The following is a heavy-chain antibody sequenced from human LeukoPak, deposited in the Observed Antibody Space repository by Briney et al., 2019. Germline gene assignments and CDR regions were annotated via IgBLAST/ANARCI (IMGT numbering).Heavy chain of an antibody. CDR1: GFTFSGSA. D-gene: IGHD2-8*01. Sequence: GGSLRLSCAASGFTFSGSAMHWVRQASGKGLEWVGRIRSKANSYATAYAASVKGRFTISRDDSKNTAYLQMNSLKTEDTAVYYCTSHPREYCTNGVCYTGDYGGQGTLVTVSS. CDR3: TSHPREYCTNGVCYTGDY. J-gene: IGHJ4*02. V-gene: IGHV3-73*01. CDR2: IRSKANSYAT.